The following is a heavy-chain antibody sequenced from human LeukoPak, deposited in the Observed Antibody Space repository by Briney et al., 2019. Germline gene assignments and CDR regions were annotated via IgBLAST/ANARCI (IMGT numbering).Heavy chain of an antibody. CDR1: GSTFSTYA. CDR2: ICGSGGCT. D-gene: IGHD3-16*02. Sequence: TGGSLRLSCAASGSTFSTYAMSWVRQAPGRGLEWVSGICGSGGCTYYADSVKGRFTISRDNSKNTLYLQMNSLRAEDTAVYYCASTPFYDYVWGSYRYRGLFDNWGQGTPVSVSS. V-gene: IGHV3-23*01. CDR3: ASTPFYDYVWGSYRYRGLFDN. J-gene: IGHJ4*02.